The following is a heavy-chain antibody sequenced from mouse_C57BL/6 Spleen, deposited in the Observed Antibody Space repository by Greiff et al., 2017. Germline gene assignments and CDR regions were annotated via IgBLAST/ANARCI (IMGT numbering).Heavy chain of an antibody. D-gene: IGHD2-3*01. V-gene: IGHV5-6*01. CDR3: ARQKDGYPFAY. J-gene: IGHJ3*01. Sequence: EVQLMESGGDLVKPGGSLKLSCAASGFTFSSYGMSWVRQTPDKRLEWVATISSGGSYTYYPDSVKGRFTISRDNAKNTLYLQMSSLKSEDTAMYYCARQKDGYPFAYWGQGTLVTVSA. CDR2: ISSGGSYT. CDR1: GFTFSSYG.